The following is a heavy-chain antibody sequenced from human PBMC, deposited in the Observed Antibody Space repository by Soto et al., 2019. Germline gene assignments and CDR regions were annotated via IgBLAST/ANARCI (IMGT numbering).Heavy chain of an antibody. CDR3: ARLRAYLIRFPYYFDY. CDR1: GGSISSSSYY. V-gene: IGHV4-39*01. D-gene: IGHD3-3*01. CDR2: IYYSGST. J-gene: IGHJ4*02. Sequence: SETLSLTCTVSGGSISSSSYYWGWIRQPPGKGLEWIGSIYYSGSTYYNPSLKSRVTISVDTSKNQFSLKLSSVTAADTAVYYCARLRAYLIRFPYYFDYWGQGTLVTVSS.